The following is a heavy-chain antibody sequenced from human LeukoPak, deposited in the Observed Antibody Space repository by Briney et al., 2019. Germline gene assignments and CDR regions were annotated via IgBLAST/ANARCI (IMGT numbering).Heavy chain of an antibody. CDR1: GFTFSSYS. Sequence: GGSLRLSCAASGFTFSSYSMTWVRQPPGKGLPWVSGMDGSGGSTKYGYSVKGRFTISRDNSKNTLYLQMNSLRAEDTAVYYCAKDFGWDYYYYYMDAWGKGTTVTVSS. J-gene: IGHJ6*03. D-gene: IGHD3-9*01. CDR2: MDGSGGST. CDR3: AKDFGWDYYYYYMDA. V-gene: IGHV3-23*01.